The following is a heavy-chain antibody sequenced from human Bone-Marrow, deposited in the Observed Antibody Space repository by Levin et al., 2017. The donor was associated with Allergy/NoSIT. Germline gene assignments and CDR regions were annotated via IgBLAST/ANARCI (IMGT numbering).Heavy chain of an antibody. CDR3: ARTGPYCSSTSCSYYYGMDV. D-gene: IGHD2-2*01. CDR1: GFTFSSYS. CDR2: ISSSSSTI. V-gene: IGHV3-48*02. J-gene: IGHJ6*02. Sequence: PGGSLRLSCAASGFTFSSYSMNWVRQAPGKGLEWVSYISSSSSTIYYADSVKGRFTISRDNAKNSLYLQMNSLRDEDTAVYYCARTGPYCSSTSCSYYYGMDVWGQGTTVTVSS.